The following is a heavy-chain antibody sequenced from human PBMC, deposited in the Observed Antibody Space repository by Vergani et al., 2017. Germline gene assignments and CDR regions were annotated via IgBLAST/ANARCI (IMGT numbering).Heavy chain of an antibody. CDR2: IIPIFRTS. D-gene: IGHD5-12*01. CDR3: ASDPTNSGYDFEGGLGGPQDCHYDYMDV. V-gene: IGHV1-69*01. CDR1: GDTFSSFA. J-gene: IGHJ6*04. Sequence: QVQLVQSGAELKRPGSSVKVSCKASGDTFSSFAFSWVRQAPGQGLEWIGGIIPIFRTSNYAQKFQGRVTLTADESTSTAYMELSSLTSEDTPVYFCASDPTNSGYDFEGGLGGPQDCHYDYMDVWGKGTTVTVSS.